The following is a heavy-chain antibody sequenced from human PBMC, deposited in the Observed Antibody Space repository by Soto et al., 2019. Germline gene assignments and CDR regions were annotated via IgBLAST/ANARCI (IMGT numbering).Heavy chain of an antibody. D-gene: IGHD2-2*02. CDR3: ARGYCSSTSCYKGFDP. CDR2: IYYSGST. V-gene: IGHV4-59*08. Sequence: QVQLQESGPGLVKPSETLSLTCTVSGGSISSYYWSWIRQPPGKGLEWIGYIYYSGSTNYNPSLKSRVTISVDTSKNQFSLKLSSVTAADTAVYYCARGYCSSTSCYKGFDPWGQGTLVTVSS. CDR1: GGSISSYY. J-gene: IGHJ5*02.